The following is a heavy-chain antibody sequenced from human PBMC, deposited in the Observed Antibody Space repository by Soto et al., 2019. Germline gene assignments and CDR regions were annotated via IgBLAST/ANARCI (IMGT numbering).Heavy chain of an antibody. D-gene: IGHD3-10*01. CDR2: IKSKTDGGTT. CDR1: GFTFSNAW. Sequence: GGSLRLSCAASGFTFSNAWMNWVRQAPGKGLEWVGRIKSKTDGGTTDYAAPVKGRFTISRDDSKNTLYLQMNSLKTEDTAVYYCTTGEGGSGNGPEYYYYGMDVWGQGTTVTVSS. CDR3: TTGEGGSGNGPEYYYYGMDV. J-gene: IGHJ6*02. V-gene: IGHV3-15*07.